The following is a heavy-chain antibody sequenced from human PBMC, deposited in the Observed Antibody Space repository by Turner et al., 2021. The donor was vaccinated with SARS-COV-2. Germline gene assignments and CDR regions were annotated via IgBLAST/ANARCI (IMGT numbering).Heavy chain of an antibody. CDR2: MKSDGRDA. Sequence: EVQLVESGGDLVQPGGSLRLSCIASGITFSTYWMHWVRQAPGKGLEWVSKMKSDGRDASYADSVKGRFTISRDSAKNTLYLQMSSLRVEDTADYYCAVYNSGRWVWGQGTLVTVSS. V-gene: IGHV3-74*01. D-gene: IGHD6-19*01. CDR1: GITFSTYW. J-gene: IGHJ4*02. CDR3: AVYNSGRWV.